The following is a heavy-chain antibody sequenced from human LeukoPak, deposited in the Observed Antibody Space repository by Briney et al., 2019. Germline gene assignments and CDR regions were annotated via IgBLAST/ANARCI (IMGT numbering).Heavy chain of an antibody. CDR1: GFTFSSYS. J-gene: IGHJ4*02. D-gene: IGHD3-10*01. Sequence: GRSLRLSCAASGFTFSSYSMNWVRQAPGKGLEWVSSISSSSSYIYYADSVKGRFTISRDNAKNSLYLQMNSLRAEDTAVYYCARVLGVQYYFDYWGQGTLVTVSS. CDR2: ISSSSSYI. CDR3: ARVLGVQYYFDY. V-gene: IGHV3-21*01.